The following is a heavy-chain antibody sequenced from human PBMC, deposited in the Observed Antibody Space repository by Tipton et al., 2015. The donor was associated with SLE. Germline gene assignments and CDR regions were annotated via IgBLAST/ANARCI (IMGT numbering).Heavy chain of an antibody. CDR2: ISGSGGST. Sequence: SLRLSCAASGFTFSSYGMHWVRQAPGKGLEWVSGISGSGGSTYYADSVKGRFTISRDKSKNTLYVQMNSLRAEDTAVYYCAKDRSTYGDTHYYYYGMDVWGQGTTVTVSS. J-gene: IGHJ6*02. CDR3: AKDRSTYGDTHYYYYGMDV. CDR1: GFTFSSYG. V-gene: IGHV3-23*01. D-gene: IGHD4-17*01.